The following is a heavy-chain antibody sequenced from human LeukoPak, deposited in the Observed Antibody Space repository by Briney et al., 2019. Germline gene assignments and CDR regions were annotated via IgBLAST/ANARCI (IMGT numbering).Heavy chain of an antibody. CDR3: ARERPNSSSWYARWFDP. Sequence: ASVKVSCKASGYTFTSYYMHWVRQAPGQGLEWMGIINPSGGSTSYAQKFQGRVTMTRDMSSSTVYMELSSLRSDDTAVYYCARERPNSSSWYARWFDPWGQGTLVTVSS. J-gene: IGHJ5*02. V-gene: IGHV1-46*01. CDR1: GYTFTSYY. D-gene: IGHD6-13*01. CDR2: INPSGGST.